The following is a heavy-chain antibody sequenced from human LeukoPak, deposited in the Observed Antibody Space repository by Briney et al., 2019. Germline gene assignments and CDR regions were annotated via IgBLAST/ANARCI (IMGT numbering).Heavy chain of an antibody. CDR1: GGSFSGYY. CDR3: ARQPSGTAAFDI. D-gene: IGHD1/OR15-1a*01. CDR2: INHSGNT. V-gene: IGHV4-34*01. Sequence: PSETLSLTCAVYGGSFSGYYWSWIRQPPGKGLEWIGEINHSGNTNYNPSFKSRVTISVDTSKNQFSLKLTSVAAADTAIYYCARQPSGTAAFDIWGQGTMVTVSS. J-gene: IGHJ3*02.